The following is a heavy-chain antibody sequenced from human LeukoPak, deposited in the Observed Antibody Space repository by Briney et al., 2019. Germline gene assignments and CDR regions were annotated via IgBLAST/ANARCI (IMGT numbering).Heavy chain of an antibody. CDR1: GFTVSSNY. D-gene: IGHD3-10*01. Sequence: PGGSLRLSCAASGFTVSSNYMSWVRQAPGKGLEWVSVIYSGGSTYYADSVKGRFTISRDNSKNTLYLQMNSLRAEDTAVYYCARVRLWFGEPGSQYDYWGQGTLVTVSS. J-gene: IGHJ4*02. CDR3: ARVRLWFGEPGSQYDY. CDR2: IYSGGST. V-gene: IGHV3-53*01.